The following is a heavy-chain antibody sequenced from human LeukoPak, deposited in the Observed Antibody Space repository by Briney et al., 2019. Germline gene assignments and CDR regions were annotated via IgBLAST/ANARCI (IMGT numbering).Heavy chain of an antibody. CDR2: ISSSSGYI. CDR1: GFTFSDFY. CDR3: AREWELPL. Sequence: PGGSLRLSCAASGFTFSDFYMNWVRQAPGKGLEWVSSISSSSGYIYYADSVKGRFTISRDNAKNSLYLQMHSLRAEDTAAYYCAREWELPLWGQGTLVTVSS. D-gene: IGHD1-26*01. J-gene: IGHJ4*02. V-gene: IGHV3-21*01.